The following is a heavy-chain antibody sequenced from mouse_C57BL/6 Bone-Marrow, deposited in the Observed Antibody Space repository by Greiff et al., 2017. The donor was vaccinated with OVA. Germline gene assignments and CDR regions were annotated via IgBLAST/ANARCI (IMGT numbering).Heavy chain of an antibody. J-gene: IGHJ4*01. D-gene: IGHD2-3*01. CDR2: INPYNGGT. CDR1: GYTFTDYY. Sequence: EVQLQQSGPVLVKPGASVKMSCKASGYTFTDYYMNWVKQSHGKSLEWIGVINPYNGGTSYNQKFKGKATLTVDKSSSTAYMELNSLTSEDSAVYYCARVGGWLLLYYAMDYWGQGTSVTVSS. V-gene: IGHV1-19*01. CDR3: ARVGGWLLLYYAMDY.